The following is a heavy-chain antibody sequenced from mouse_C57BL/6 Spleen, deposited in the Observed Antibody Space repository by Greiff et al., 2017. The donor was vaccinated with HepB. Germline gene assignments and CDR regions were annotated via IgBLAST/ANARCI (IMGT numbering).Heavy chain of an antibody. CDR3: ARDLGSYYFDY. D-gene: IGHD3-2*02. V-gene: IGHV5-16*01. J-gene: IGHJ2*01. CDR1: GFTFSDYY. Sequence: DVKLVESEGGLVQPGSSMKLSCTASGFTFSDYYMAWVRQVPEKGLEWVANINYDGSSTYYLDSLKSRFIISRDNAKNILYLQMSSLKSEDTATYYCARDLGSYYFDYWGQGTTLTVSS. CDR2: INYDGSST.